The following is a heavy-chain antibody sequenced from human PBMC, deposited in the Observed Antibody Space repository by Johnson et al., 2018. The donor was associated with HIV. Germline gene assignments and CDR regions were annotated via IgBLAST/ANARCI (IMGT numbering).Heavy chain of an antibody. Sequence: QVQLVESGGGVVQPGRFLRLSCAASGFSFSGYGMHWVRQAPGKGLEWVAVIWYDGSNKYYADSVRGRFTISRDNSKNTLYLQMNSLRAEDTAVYYCAKDVIAARRGCDAFDIWGQGTMVTVSS. CDR2: IWYDGSNK. J-gene: IGHJ3*02. V-gene: IGHV3-33*06. CDR1: GFSFSGYG. CDR3: AKDVIAARRGCDAFDI. D-gene: IGHD6-6*01.